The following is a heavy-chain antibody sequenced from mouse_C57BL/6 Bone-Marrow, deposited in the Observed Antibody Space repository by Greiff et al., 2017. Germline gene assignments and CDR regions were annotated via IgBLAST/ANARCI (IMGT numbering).Heavy chain of an antibody. V-gene: IGHV1-81*01. Sequence: QVQLQQSGAELARPGASVKLSCKASGYTFTSYGISWVKQRTGQGLEWIGEIYPRSGNTYYNEKFKGKATLTADKSSSTAYMELRSLTSEDSAVYFCARRADYGSSYDYWGQGTTLTVSS. J-gene: IGHJ2*01. CDR2: IYPRSGNT. D-gene: IGHD1-1*01. CDR1: GYTFTSYG. CDR3: ARRADYGSSYDY.